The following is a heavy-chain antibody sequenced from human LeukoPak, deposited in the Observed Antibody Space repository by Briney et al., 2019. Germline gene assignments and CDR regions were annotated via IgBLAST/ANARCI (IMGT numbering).Heavy chain of an antibody. D-gene: IGHD1-1*01. V-gene: IGHV1-18*01. CDR2: ISAYNGNT. CDR3: ARHETGPYFDY. Sequence: ASVKVSCKASGYTFTIYGISWVRQAPGQGLEWMGWISAYNGNTNYAQKLQGRVTMTRDTSTSTAYLDLRSLRSDDTAVYYCARHETGPYFDYWGQGTLVTVSS. CDR1: GYTFTIYG. J-gene: IGHJ4*02.